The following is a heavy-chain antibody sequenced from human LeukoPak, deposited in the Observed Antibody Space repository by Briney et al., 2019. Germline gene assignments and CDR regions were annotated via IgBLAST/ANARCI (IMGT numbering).Heavy chain of an antibody. J-gene: IGHJ4*02. D-gene: IGHD3-22*01. Sequence: GRSLRLSCAASGFTFDDYAMHWVRQAPGKGLEWVAVIWYDGSNKYYADSVKGRFTISRDNSKNTLYLQMNSLRVEDTAVYYCARERYYDSSGCIDYWGQGTLVTVSS. CDR1: GFTFDDYA. V-gene: IGHV3-33*08. CDR3: ARERYYDSSGCIDY. CDR2: IWYDGSNK.